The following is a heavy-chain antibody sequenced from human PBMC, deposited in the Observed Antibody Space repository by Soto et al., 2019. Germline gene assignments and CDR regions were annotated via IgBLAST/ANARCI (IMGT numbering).Heavy chain of an antibody. CDR2: ISGSGGST. D-gene: IGHD6-13*01. CDR1: GFTFSSYA. CDR3: AKDGLTYSSSWYYDY. Sequence: PVGSRRLSCAASGFTFSSYAMSWVRQAPGKGLEWVSAISGSGGSTYYADSVKGRFTISRDNSKNTLYLQMNSLRAEDTAVYYCAKDGLTYSSSWYYDYWGQGTLVTVSS. V-gene: IGHV3-23*01. J-gene: IGHJ4*02.